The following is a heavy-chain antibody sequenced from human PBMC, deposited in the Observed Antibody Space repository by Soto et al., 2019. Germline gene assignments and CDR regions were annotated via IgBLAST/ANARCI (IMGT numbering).Heavy chain of an antibody. CDR1: AFTFSSYW. D-gene: IGHD1-26*01. Sequence: GGSLRLSCAASAFTFSSYWMTWVRQSPGKGLEWVANIKQDGSEKYYVDSVKGRFTISRDNAYNSLYLQMNSLRAEDTAVYYCARGKWELDYYYYGMDVWGQGTTVTVSS. CDR2: IKQDGSEK. J-gene: IGHJ6*02. CDR3: ARGKWELDYYYYGMDV. V-gene: IGHV3-7*01.